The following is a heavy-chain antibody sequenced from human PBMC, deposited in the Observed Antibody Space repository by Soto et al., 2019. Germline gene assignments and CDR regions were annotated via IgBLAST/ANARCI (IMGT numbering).Heavy chain of an antibody. CDR3: ARVHCSGGSCRLRGRSIQYFDY. CDR2: INHSGST. J-gene: IGHJ4*02. Sequence: QVQLQQWGAGLLKPSETLSLTCAVYGGSFSGYYWSWIRQPPGKGLEWIGEINHSGSTNYNPSLKSRVTISVDTSKNQFSLKLSSVTAADTAVYYCARVHCSGGSCRLRGRSIQYFDYWGQGTLVTVSS. CDR1: GGSFSGYY. V-gene: IGHV4-34*01. D-gene: IGHD2-15*01.